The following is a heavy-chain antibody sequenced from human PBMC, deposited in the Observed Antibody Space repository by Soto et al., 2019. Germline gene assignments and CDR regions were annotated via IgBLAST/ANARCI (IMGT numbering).Heavy chain of an antibody. CDR1: GYTFTSYY. D-gene: IGHD2-2*02. CDR3: ARGVVVPAAIGGRVDDAFDI. Sequence: ASVKVSCKASGYTFTSYYMHWVRQTPGQGLEWMGIINPSGGSTSYAQKFQGRVTMTRDTSTSTVYMELSSLRSGDTAVYYCARGVVVPAAIGGRVDDAFDIWGQGTMVIVSS. J-gene: IGHJ3*02. CDR2: INPSGGST. V-gene: IGHV1-46*03.